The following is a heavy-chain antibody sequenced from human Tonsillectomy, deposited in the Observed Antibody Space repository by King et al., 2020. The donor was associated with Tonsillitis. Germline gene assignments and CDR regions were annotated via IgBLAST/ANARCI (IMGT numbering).Heavy chain of an antibody. CDR3: TRVTDGDLYY. CDR1: GFTFSGSA. D-gene: IGHD4-17*01. Sequence: VQLVESGGGLVQPGGSLKLSCAASGFTFSGSAMHWFLQVSGKVLEWVGRIRSKANSYATAYSASVKGRFTISRDDSKNTAYLQMNSLKTEDTAVYYCTRVTDGDLYYWGQGTLVTVSS. V-gene: IGHV3-73*01. J-gene: IGHJ4*02. CDR2: IRSKANSYAT.